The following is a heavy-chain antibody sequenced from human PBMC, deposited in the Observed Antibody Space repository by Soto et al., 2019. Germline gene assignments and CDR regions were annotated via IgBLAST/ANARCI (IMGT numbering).Heavy chain of an antibody. Sequence: GGSLRLSCAASGFTFSGYAMSWVRQAPGKGLEWVAAIVGSGGNTYYADSVKGRFTISRDNSKNTVYLQVNRSRAEDTAVYYCAQQDGSSGWAPLKYWGQGTLVTVSS. J-gene: IGHJ4*02. CDR1: GFTFSGYA. CDR2: IVGSGGNT. CDR3: AQQDGSSGWAPLKY. D-gene: IGHD6-19*01. V-gene: IGHV3-23*01.